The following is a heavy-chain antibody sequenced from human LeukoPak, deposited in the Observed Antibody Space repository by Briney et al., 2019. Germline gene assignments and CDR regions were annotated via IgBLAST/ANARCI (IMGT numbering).Heavy chain of an antibody. CDR3: ARWYSSSWYFWNYYYYYGMDV. V-gene: IGHV1-8*01. CDR1: GYTFTSYD. CDR2: MNPNSGNT. D-gene: IGHD6-13*01. Sequence: ASVKVSCKASGYTFTSYDINWVRQATGQGLEWMGWMNPNSGNTGYEQKFQGRVTMTRNTSISTAYMELSSLRSEDTAVYYCARWYSSSWYFWNYYYYYGMDVWGQGTTVTVSS. J-gene: IGHJ6*02.